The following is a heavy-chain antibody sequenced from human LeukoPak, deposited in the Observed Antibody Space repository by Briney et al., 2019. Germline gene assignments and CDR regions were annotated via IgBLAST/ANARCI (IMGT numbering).Heavy chain of an antibody. CDR3: VKVYGAAGG. D-gene: IGHD6-13*01. CDR1: GFTFSSYG. CDR2: ISYDGSNK. V-gene: IGHV3-30*18. J-gene: IGHJ4*02. Sequence: PGGSLRLSCAASGFTFSSYGMHWVRQAPGKGLEWVAVISYDGSNKYYADSVKGRFTISRDNSKNTLYLQMSSLRAEDTAVYYCVKVYGAAGGWGQGTLVTVSS.